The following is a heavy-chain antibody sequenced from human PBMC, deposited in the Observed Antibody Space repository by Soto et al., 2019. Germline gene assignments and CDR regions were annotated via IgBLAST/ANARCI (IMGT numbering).Heavy chain of an antibody. CDR1: GGSFSGYY. D-gene: IGHD3-9*01. CDR2: INHSGST. Sequence: KLPETLSPTCAVYGGSFSGYYWSWIRQPPGKGLEWIGEINHSGSTNYNPSLKSRVTISVDTSKNQFSLRLSSVTAADTAVYYCARVLRYFDWLLVHRWFDPWGQGTLVTVSS. CDR3: ARVLRYFDWLLVHRWFDP. V-gene: IGHV4-34*01. J-gene: IGHJ5*02.